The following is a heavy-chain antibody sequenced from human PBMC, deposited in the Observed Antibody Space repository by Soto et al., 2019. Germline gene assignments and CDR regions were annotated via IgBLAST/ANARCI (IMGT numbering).Heavy chain of an antibody. CDR3: ARGPQSGDTAMVRSFFDC. D-gene: IGHD5-18*01. J-gene: IGHJ4*02. Sequence: PGGSLRLSCAASGFAVSSNYLSWVRQAPGKGPEWVSIIFDYGSSYYADSVKGRFTISRDNSKNTVYLQMNSLRAEDTAVYYCARGPQSGDTAMVRSFFDCWGQGTLVTVSS. CDR1: GFAVSSNY. CDR2: IFDYGSS. V-gene: IGHV3-53*01.